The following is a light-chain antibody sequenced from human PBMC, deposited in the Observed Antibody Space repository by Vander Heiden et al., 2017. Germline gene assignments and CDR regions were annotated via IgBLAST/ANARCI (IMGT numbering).Light chain of an antibody. CDR3: QQTYSDPGT. CDR1: QFISTY. Sequence: ILFMQLPSSLSASVGDRVTISCRVSQFISTYLEWFQQKPGKAPKLLIYDASTLQAGVPSRFSGSGSGKDFTLTISSLQPEDFATYYCQQTYSDPGTFGQGTKVETK. CDR2: DAS. J-gene: IGKJ1*01. V-gene: IGKV1-39*01.